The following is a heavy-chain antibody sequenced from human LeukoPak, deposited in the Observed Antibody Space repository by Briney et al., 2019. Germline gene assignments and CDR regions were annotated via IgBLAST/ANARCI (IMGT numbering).Heavy chain of an antibody. CDR3: ARVRYCSSTSCYNGMDV. Sequence: PSETLSXXXXVSGGSIXXXXXXXIRPPAGKGXEXXXXXYTSGSSNXDPSXQRXXXXXXDXSKNKFSLKLTSVTAADTAVYYCARVRYCSSTSCYNGMDVWGQGTTVTVS. CDR1: GGSIXXXX. J-gene: IGHJ6*02. V-gene: IGHV4-4*07. CDR2: XYTSGSS. D-gene: IGHD2-2*02.